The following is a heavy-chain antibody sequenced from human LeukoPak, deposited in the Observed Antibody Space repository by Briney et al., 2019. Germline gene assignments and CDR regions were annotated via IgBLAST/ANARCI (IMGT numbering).Heavy chain of an antibody. D-gene: IGHD3-10*01. Sequence: PSETLSLTCTVSGGSIPSYYWSWIRQSAGKGLEWIGRIYSRGSTNYNPSLKSRVTMSVYTSKHQFSLKLRSVTAADSAVYYWASEEDGSGSYVDHKAGDYWGQGILVTVSS. V-gene: IGHV4-4*07. CDR2: IYSRGST. J-gene: IGHJ4*02. CDR3: ASEEDGSGSYVDHKAGDY. CDR1: GGSIPSYY.